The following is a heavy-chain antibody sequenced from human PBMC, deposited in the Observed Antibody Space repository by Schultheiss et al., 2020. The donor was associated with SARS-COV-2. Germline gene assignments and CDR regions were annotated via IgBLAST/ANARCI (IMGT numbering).Heavy chain of an antibody. CDR2: IYTSGST. Sequence: SETLSLTCTVSGGSISSYYWSWIRQPAGKGLEWIGRIYTSGSTNYNPSLKSRVTMSVDTSKNQFSLKLSSVTAADTAVYYCARLSGYQLPYPGFPIGYYFYVDVWGKGTTGTGSS. CDR1: GGSISSYY. V-gene: IGHV4-4*07. D-gene: IGHD2-2*02. CDR3: ARLSGYQLPYPGFPIGYYFYVDV. J-gene: IGHJ6*03.